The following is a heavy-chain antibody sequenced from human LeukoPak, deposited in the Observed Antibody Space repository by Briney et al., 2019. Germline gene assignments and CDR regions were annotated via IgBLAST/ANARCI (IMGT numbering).Heavy chain of an antibody. V-gene: IGHV3-66*01. CDR3: ARDSSGLSYFDY. Sequence: PGGSLRLSCAASGFTVSSNYMSWVRQAQGKGLEWVSVIQCGGTPYYADSVKGRFTISRDNSKNTLYLQMISLTADDTAVYYCARDSSGLSYFDYWGQGTLVTVSS. D-gene: IGHD3-22*01. CDR2: IQCGGTP. J-gene: IGHJ4*02. CDR1: GFTVSSNY.